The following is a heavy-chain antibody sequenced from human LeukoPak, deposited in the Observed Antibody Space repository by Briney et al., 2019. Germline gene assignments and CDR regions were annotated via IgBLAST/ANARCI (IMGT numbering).Heavy chain of an antibody. V-gene: IGHV4-59*08. D-gene: IGHD1-26*01. J-gene: IGHJ6*02. CDR2: IYYSGRT. CDR3: ARLRGGSYAPDAYFYYGMDV. CDR1: GDSISSYY. Sequence: SETLSLTCTGSGDSISSYYWTWIRQPPGKGLEWLGYIYYSGRTNYNPSPKSRVTISVDTSKNQFSLKQRSVTASDTAVYYCARLRGGSYAPDAYFYYGMDVWGQGTTVIVSS.